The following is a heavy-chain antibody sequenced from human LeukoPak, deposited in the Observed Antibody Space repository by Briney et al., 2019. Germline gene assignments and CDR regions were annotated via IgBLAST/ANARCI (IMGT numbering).Heavy chain of an antibody. D-gene: IGHD4-11*01. V-gene: IGHV4-39*07. Sequence: SETLSHTCTVSGGSISSSSSYWGWIRQPPGKGLEWIGSIYYSGSTYYNPSLKSRVTISVDTSKNQFSLKLSSVTAADTAVYYCARSPTVTTHVYDYWGQGTLVTVSS. CDR3: ARSPTVTTHVYDY. CDR2: IYYSGST. J-gene: IGHJ4*02. CDR1: GGSISSSSSY.